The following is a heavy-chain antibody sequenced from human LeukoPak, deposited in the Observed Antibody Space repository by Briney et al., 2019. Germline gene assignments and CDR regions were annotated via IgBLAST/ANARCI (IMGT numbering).Heavy chain of an antibody. CDR2: IYDSGNT. Sequence: SETLSLTCTVSGGSVTRMSYFWGWIRQPPGMGLEWIGTIYDSGNTYYNPSFKSRVTISVDTSKNQFSLRLGSVIAADTAFYYCVSGSYSDFDCWGQGTLVTVSS. D-gene: IGHD3-10*01. CDR3: VSGSYSDFDC. J-gene: IGHJ4*02. V-gene: IGHV4-39*01. CDR1: GGSVTRMSYF.